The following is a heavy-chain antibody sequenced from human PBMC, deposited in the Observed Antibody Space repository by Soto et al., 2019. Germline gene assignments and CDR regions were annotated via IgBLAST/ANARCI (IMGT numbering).Heavy chain of an antibody. Sequence: QITLKESGPTLVEPTEALALTCSFSGFSLTTSPEGVGWFRQPPGKALEWLVVIYWDDDKRYNPSLKNRITFPKDKSKKEVALTMTDMEPKDTATYFCAHRLRGSGWKQGYFDFWGQGILVTVS. CDR2: IYWDDDK. V-gene: IGHV2-5*02. D-gene: IGHD5-18*01. CDR1: GFSLTTSPEG. CDR3: AHRLRGSGWKQGYFDF. J-gene: IGHJ4*02.